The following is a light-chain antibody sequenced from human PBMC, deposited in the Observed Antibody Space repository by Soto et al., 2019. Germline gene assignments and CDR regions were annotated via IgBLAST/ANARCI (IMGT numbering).Light chain of an antibody. CDR1: KNNLGSYDL. J-gene: IGLJ2*01. V-gene: IGLV2-23*02. CDR3: CSYAGSYE. Sequence: QSALTQPASVSGSPGQSITVSCTGTKNNLGSYDLVSWYQKYPGKAPKLMIYDVSKRPSGVPDRFSGSKSGNTASLTISGLQAEDEADYYCCSYAGSYEFGGGTKLTVL. CDR2: DVS.